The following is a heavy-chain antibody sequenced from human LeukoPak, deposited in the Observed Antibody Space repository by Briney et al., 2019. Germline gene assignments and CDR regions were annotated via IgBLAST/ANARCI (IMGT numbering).Heavy chain of an antibody. CDR1: GGSFSGYY. V-gene: IGHV4-34*01. CDR2: INHSGST. D-gene: IGHD2-2*01. J-gene: IGHJ6*02. Sequence: SETLSLTCAVYGGSFSGYYWSWIRQPPGKGLEWIGEINHSGSTIYNPSLKSRVTISVDTSKNQFSLKLSSVTAADTAVYYCARVPIVVVPAATNYYYYGMDVWGQGTTVTVSS. CDR3: ARVPIVVVPAATNYYYYGMDV.